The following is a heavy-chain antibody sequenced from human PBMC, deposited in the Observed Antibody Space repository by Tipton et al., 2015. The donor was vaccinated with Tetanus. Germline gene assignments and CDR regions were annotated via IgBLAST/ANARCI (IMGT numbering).Heavy chain of an antibody. CDR3: AGVTTVINSDY. V-gene: IGHV3-30-3*01. CDR2: ISYDGSNK. Sequence: SLRLSCAASGFTFSSYAMHWVRQAPGKGLEWVAVISYDGSNKYYADSVKDRFTISRDNSKNTLYLQMNSLRAEDTAVYYCAGVTTVINSDYWGQGTLVTVSS. CDR1: GFTFSSYA. D-gene: IGHD4-23*01. J-gene: IGHJ4*02.